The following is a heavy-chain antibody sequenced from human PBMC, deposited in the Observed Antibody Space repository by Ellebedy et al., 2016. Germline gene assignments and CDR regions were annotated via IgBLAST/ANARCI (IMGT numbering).Heavy chain of an antibody. CDR3: AKGYYGDYVGVGAGYFDL. D-gene: IGHD4-17*01. V-gene: IGHV3-23*01. CDR2: ISGSGGST. J-gene: IGHJ2*01. Sequence: GESLKISXAASGFTFSSYAMSWVRQAPGKGLEWVSAISGSGGSTYYADSVKGRFTISRDNSKNTLYLQMNSLRAEDTAVYYCAKGYYGDYVGVGAGYFDLWGRGTLVTVSS. CDR1: GFTFSSYA.